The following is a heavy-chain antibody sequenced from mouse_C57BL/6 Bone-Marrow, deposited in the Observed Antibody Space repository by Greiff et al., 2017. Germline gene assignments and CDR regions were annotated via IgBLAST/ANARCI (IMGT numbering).Heavy chain of an antibody. Sequence: VQRVESGAELARPGASVTLSCKASGYTFTSYGISWVTQRTGQGLEWIGEIYPRSGNTYYNEKFKGKTTLTADKSSSTAYMELRSLTSEDSAVYFCARWERTTVPWYFDVWGTGTTVTVSS. CDR3: ARWERTTVPWYFDV. CDR2: IYPRSGNT. CDR1: GYTFTSYG. J-gene: IGHJ1*03. D-gene: IGHD1-1*01. V-gene: IGHV1-81*01.